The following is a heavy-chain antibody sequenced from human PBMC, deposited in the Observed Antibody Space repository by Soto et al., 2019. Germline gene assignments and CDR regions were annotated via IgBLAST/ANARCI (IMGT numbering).Heavy chain of an antibody. J-gene: IGHJ4*02. CDR2: VYRSGAA. D-gene: IGHD6-19*01. CDR1: GYSISTGYY. V-gene: IGHV4-38-2*02. CDR3: ARDYPYDLDVAGSFNF. Sequence: SETLSLTSTVSGYSISTGYYWAWVRQAPGTGLEWIGSVYRSGAAYYSPTLKSRVTISVDRSKKKFSLPLKSVTAAEAAVYSCARDYPYDLDVAGSFNFWGEGTPVTVSS.